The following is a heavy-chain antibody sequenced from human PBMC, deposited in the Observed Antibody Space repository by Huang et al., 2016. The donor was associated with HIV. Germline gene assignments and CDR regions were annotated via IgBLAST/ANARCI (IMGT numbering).Heavy chain of an antibody. D-gene: IGHD6-13*01. Sequence: EVQLVQSGAEVKKSGESLKISCKGSGYSFSSYWIAWVRQMPGEGLEWMGIIDPGDSDTSYRPAFQGQVTISADKSISTAYLQWSSLKASDTAMYYCARARGNSWSADYYYYYMDVWGKGTTVTVSS. CDR2: IDPGDSDT. V-gene: IGHV5-51*03. CDR1: GYSFSSYW. CDR3: ARARGNSWSADYYYYYMDV. J-gene: IGHJ6*03.